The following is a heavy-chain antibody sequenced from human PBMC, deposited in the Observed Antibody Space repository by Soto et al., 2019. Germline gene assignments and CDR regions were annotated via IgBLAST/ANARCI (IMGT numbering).Heavy chain of an antibody. V-gene: IGHV3-23*01. Sequence: PGGSLRLSCVASGFTFSNHAMVWVRQGPGKGLECVSTISRSDGRTYYGDSVKGRFTISRDNSNNTLYLQMSSLRVEDTAIYYCARIMSMVEYYWYGMDVWGQGTTVTVSS. J-gene: IGHJ6*02. D-gene: IGHD3-10*01. CDR2: ISRSDGRT. CDR1: GFTFSNHA. CDR3: ARIMSMVEYYWYGMDV.